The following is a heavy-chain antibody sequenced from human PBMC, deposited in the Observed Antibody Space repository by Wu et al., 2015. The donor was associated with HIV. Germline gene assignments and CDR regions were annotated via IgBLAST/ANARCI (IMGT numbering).Heavy chain of an antibody. CDR3: ARDSSGKYYRIDAFDI. CDR1: GDIFSDYG. J-gene: IGHJ3*02. V-gene: IGHV1-69*05. Sequence: QVLLVQSGAEVKRPGTSVKVSCKASGDIFSDYGVHWVRQAPGHGLEWMGGIIPILGTPRYAHKFLGRVSITTDESTNTDHMELSSLRSEDTAVYYCARDSSGKYYRIDAFDIWGQGTLVTVSS. CDR2: IIPILGTP. D-gene: IGHD1-26*01.